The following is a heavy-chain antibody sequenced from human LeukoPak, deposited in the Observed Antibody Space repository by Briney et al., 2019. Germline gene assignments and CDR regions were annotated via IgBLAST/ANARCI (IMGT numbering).Heavy chain of an antibody. Sequence: PSQTLSLTCTVSIDSLSTGTHYWNWIRQHPVKGLEWMGYVYYSGSTSYNPSLQSRITISVGPSKNQFSLKLKSVTAADTAIHYCAKIDYDVVTGTGYYFDTWGQGMLVAVSS. CDR1: IDSLSTGTHY. CDR2: VYYSGST. D-gene: IGHD3-9*01. V-gene: IGHV4-31*03. CDR3: AKIDYDVVTGTGYYFDT. J-gene: IGHJ4*02.